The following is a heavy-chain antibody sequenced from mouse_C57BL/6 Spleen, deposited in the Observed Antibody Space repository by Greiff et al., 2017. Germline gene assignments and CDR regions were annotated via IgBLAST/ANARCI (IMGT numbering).Heavy chain of an antibody. CDR2: IYPGSGST. V-gene: IGHV1-55*01. CDR3: ARSGYDGYPSFAY. Sequence: QVQLQQPGAELVQPGASVKMSCKASGYTFTSYWITWVKQRPGQGLEWIGDIYPGSGSTNYNEKFKSKATLTVDTSSSTAYMQLSSLTSEDSAVYYCARSGYDGYPSFAYWGQGTLVTVSA. J-gene: IGHJ3*01. D-gene: IGHD2-3*01. CDR1: GYTFTSYW.